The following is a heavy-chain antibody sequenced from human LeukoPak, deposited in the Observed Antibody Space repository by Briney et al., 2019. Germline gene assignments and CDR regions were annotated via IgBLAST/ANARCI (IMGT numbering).Heavy chain of an antibody. J-gene: IGHJ3*02. D-gene: IGHD1-14*01. CDR2: ITWNSGII. CDR3: AKDRGIHGAFDI. CDR1: GFTFDDYS. V-gene: IGHV3-9*01. Sequence: GGSLRLSCAASGFTFDDYSMFWVRRAPGKGLEWVAGITWNSGIIGYADSVRGRFTVSRDNAKNSLYLQLSSLRVEDTAFYYCAKDRGIHGAFDIWGQGTMVTVSS.